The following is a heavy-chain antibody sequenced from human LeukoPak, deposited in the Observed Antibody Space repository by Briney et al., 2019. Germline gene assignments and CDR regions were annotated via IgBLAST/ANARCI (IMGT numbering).Heavy chain of an antibody. CDR1: GGSISSSSYY. Sequence: PSETLSLTCTVSGGSISSSSYYWGWIRQPPGKGLEWIGSIYYSGSTYYNPSLKSRVTISVDTSKNQFSLKLSSVTAADTAVYYCARDLGGGYSDYWGQGTLVTVSS. CDR3: ARDLGGGYSDY. CDR2: IYYSGST. D-gene: IGHD5-12*01. V-gene: IGHV4-39*07. J-gene: IGHJ4*02.